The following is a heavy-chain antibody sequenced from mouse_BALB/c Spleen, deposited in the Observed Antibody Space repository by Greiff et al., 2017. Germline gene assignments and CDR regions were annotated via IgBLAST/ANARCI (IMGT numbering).Heavy chain of an antibody. Sequence: EVKVVESGGDLVKPGGSLKLSCAASGFTFSSYGMSWVRQTPDKRLEWVATISSGGSYTYYPDSVKGRFTISRDNAKNTLYLQMSSLKSEDTAMYYCARYGNYQFDYWGQGTTLTVSS. CDR3: ARYGNYQFDY. V-gene: IGHV5-6*01. D-gene: IGHD2-10*02. CDR2: ISSGGSYT. CDR1: GFTFSSYG. J-gene: IGHJ2*01.